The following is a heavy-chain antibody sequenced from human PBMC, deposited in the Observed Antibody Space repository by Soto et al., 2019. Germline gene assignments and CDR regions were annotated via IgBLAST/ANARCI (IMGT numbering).Heavy chain of an antibody. CDR3: ARDMARSTPACDP. CDR1: GFSFSSYS. CDR2: ISSSTSYI. Sequence: EVQLVESGGGLVKPGGSLRLSCAASGFSFSSYSMNWVRQAPGKGLEWVSSISSSTSYIYYADSVKGRFTISRDNAKNSLSLQMNSLRAEDTAVYYCARDMARSTPACDPWGQGTLVTVSS. J-gene: IGHJ5*02. D-gene: IGHD2-15*01. V-gene: IGHV3-21*01.